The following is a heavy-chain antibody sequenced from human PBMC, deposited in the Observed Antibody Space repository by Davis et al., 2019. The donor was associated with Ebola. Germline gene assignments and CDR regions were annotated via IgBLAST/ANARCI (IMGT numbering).Heavy chain of an antibody. CDR3: AKDRVEAHPRVLEGMDV. CDR2: ISGSGGRT. J-gene: IGHJ6*02. Sequence: PGGLLRPSCGAPGFTLSNYSMNWVRQAPGKGLEWVSTISGSGGRTYLPASVKGRFTISRDNSKNTLFLRMSSLRAEDTDLYFCAKDRVEAHPRVLEGMDVWGQGTTVTVSS. CDR1: GFTLSNYS. V-gene: IGHV3-23*01. D-gene: IGHD3-10*01.